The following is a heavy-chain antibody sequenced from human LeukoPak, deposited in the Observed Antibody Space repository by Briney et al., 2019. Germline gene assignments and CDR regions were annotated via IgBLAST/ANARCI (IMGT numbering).Heavy chain of an antibody. V-gene: IGHV3-30-3*01. CDR3: ARDFSPRTPFDY. J-gene: IGHJ4*02. D-gene: IGHD2-15*01. CDR2: ISYDGSNK. CDR1: GFTFSSYA. Sequence: GGSLRLSCAASGFTFSSYAIHWVRQAPGKGLEWVAVISYDGSNKYYADSVKGRFTISRDNSKNTLYLQMNSLRAEDTAVYYCARDFSPRTPFDYWGQGTLVTVSS.